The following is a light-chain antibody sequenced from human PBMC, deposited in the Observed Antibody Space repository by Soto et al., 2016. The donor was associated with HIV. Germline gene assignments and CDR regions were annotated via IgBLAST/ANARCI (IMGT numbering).Light chain of an antibody. CDR3: QVWDSSAHHYV. CDR2: DDS. V-gene: IGLV3-21*03. CDR1: SIGTKS. J-gene: IGLJ1*01. Sequence: SYELTQPPSVSVAPGKTAKITCGGNSIGTKSVHWYQQKPGQAPVLVVYDDSDRPSGIPERISASNSGNTATLTISRVEAVDEADCYCQVWDSSAHHYVFGPGTEVTVL.